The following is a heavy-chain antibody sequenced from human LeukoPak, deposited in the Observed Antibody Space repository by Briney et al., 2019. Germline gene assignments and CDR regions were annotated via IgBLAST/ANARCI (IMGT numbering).Heavy chain of an antibody. CDR3: AKDPHYYDSSGYYDY. CDR1: GFTFSSYA. D-gene: IGHD3-22*01. V-gene: IGHV3-23*01. Sequence: GGSLRLSCAASGFTFSSYAMSWVRQAPGKGLEWVSSIPRNGGSTYYADSVKGRFTISRDNSKNTLYVQMNSLRAEDTAVYYCAKDPHYYDSSGYYDYWGQGTLVTVSS. J-gene: IGHJ4*02. CDR2: IPRNGGST.